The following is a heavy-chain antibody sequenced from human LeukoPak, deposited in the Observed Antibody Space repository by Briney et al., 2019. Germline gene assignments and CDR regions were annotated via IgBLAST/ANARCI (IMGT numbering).Heavy chain of an antibody. Sequence: PSETLSLTCTVAGGSISSHYWSWIRQPPRKGLEGIGYISYSGSANYNPSLKSPVTISVDTSKNQFSLKLSSVTAADTAVYDCAGSRDGYKYDAFDIWGQGTMVTVSS. CDR2: ISYSGSA. V-gene: IGHV4-59*11. CDR1: GGSISSHY. CDR3: AGSRDGYKYDAFDI. J-gene: IGHJ3*02. D-gene: IGHD5-24*01.